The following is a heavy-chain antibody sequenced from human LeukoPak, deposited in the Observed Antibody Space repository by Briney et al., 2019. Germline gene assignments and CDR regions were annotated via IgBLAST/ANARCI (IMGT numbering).Heavy chain of an antibody. V-gene: IGHV4-59*01. D-gene: IGHD3-10*01. Sequence: SETLSLTCTVSGGSISSYYWSWIRQPPGKGLEWIGHIFYSGSTNYNPSLKSRVTISVDRSKDHFSLEMTSVTAADTAVYYCARRTLFGDYIDYWGQGALVRVSS. J-gene: IGHJ4*02. CDR2: IFYSGST. CDR3: ARRTLFGDYIDY. CDR1: GGSISSYY.